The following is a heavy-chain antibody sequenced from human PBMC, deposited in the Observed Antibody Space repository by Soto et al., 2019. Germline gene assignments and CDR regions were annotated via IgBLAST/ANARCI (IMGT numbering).Heavy chain of an antibody. D-gene: IGHD6-13*01. CDR1: GFTFSSYG. CDR3: AKDRIAARYYFDY. CDR2: ISYDGSNK. Sequence: GGSLRLSCAASGFTFSSYGMHWVRQAPGKGLEWVAVISYDGSNKYYADSVKGRFTISRDNSKNTLYLQMNSLRAEDTAVYYCAKDRIAARYYFDYWGQGTLVTVSS. V-gene: IGHV3-30*18. J-gene: IGHJ4*02.